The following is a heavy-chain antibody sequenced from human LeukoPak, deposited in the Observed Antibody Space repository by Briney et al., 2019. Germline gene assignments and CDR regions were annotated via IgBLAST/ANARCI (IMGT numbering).Heavy chain of an antibody. CDR1: GYTFTGYY. CDR3: ARDRDGYKPGGFDY. V-gene: IGHV1-2*06. CDR2: INPNSGGT. D-gene: IGHD5-24*01. J-gene: IGHJ4*02. Sequence: ASVKVSCKASGYTFTGYYMHWVRQAPGQGLEWMGRINPNSGGTNYAQKFHGRVTMTRDTSISTAYMELSRLRSDDTAVYYCARDRDGYKPGGFDYWGQGTLVTVSS.